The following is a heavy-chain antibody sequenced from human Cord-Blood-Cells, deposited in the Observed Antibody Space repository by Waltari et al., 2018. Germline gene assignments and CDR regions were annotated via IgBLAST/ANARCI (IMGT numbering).Heavy chain of an antibody. CDR2: IYYSGST. CDR3: ARPRYSSSWYVDY. V-gene: IGHV4-39*01. Sequence: QLQLQESGPGLVKPSETLSLTCTVSGGSISSSSYYWGWIRQPPGKGLEWIGSIYYSGSTYYNPSLKSRVTISVDTSKNQFSLKVSSVTAADTAVYYCARPRYSSSWYVDYWGQGTLVTVSS. D-gene: IGHD6-13*01. J-gene: IGHJ4*02. CDR1: GGSISSSSYY.